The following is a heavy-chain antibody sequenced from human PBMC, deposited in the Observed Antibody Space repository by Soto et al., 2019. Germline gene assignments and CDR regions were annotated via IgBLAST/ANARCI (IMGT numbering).Heavy chain of an antibody. V-gene: IGHV3-21*01. Sequence: GGSLRLSSAASGFTLSSDSMNWVCQTPGKGLEWASSIVSSSSYIYYEDSVKCRYTISREHAKNSLYLQMNRLRDEDTAAYSCARDETTVNNWFDPWGQGTLVTVSS. D-gene: IGHD4-17*01. CDR2: IVSSSSYI. J-gene: IGHJ5*02. CDR3: ARDETTVNNWFDP. CDR1: GFTLSSDS.